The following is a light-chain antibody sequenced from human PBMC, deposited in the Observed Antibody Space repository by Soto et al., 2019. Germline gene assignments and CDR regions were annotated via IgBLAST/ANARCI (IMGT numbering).Light chain of an antibody. CDR1: SSDVGGYNY. CDR2: DVS. CDR3: SSLTSSTAVV. V-gene: IGLV2-14*01. Sequence: QSVLTQPASVSGSPGQSITISCSGTSSDVGGYNYVSWYQQHPGKAPKLMIYDVSDRPSGVSNRFSGSKSGNTASLTISGLQAEDEAYYYCSSLTSSTAVVFGGGTKVTVL. J-gene: IGLJ2*01.